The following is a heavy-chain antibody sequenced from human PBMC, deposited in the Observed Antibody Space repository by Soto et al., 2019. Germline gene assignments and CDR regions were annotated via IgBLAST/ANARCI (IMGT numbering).Heavy chain of an antibody. CDR3: ARGDYYSSYVAYGMDV. Sequence: ASVKVSCKTSGDIFSGYSINWVRQATGQGLEWMGWMNPNSGNTGYAQKFQGRVTMTRNTSISTAYMELSSLRSEDTAVYYCARGDYYSSYVAYGMDVWGQGTTVTVSS. J-gene: IGHJ6*02. CDR1: GDIFSGYS. V-gene: IGHV1-8*02. CDR2: MNPNSGNT. D-gene: IGHD4-4*01.